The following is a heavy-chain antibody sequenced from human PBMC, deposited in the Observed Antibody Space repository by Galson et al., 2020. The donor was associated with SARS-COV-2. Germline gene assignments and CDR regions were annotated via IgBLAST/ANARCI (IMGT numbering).Heavy chain of an antibody. Sequence: SETLSLTCTVSGGSISSYYWSWIRQPPGKGLEWIGYIYYSGSTNYNPSLKSRVTISVDTSKNQFSLKLSSVTAADTAMYYCASEEVGFDYWGQGTLVTVSS. D-gene: IGHD1-26*01. V-gene: IGHV4-59*13. CDR1: GGSISSYY. CDR2: IYYSGST. J-gene: IGHJ4*02. CDR3: ASEEVGFDY.